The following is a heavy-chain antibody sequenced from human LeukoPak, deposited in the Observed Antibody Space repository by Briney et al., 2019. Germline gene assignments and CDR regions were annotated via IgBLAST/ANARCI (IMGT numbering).Heavy chain of an antibody. Sequence: SETLSLTCAVYGGSFSGYYWSWIRQPPGKGLEWIGYIYYSGSTNYNPSLKSRVTISVDTSKNQFSLKLSSVTAADTAVYYCARVRAGMDYWGQGTLGTVSS. V-gene: IGHV4-59*01. D-gene: IGHD6-13*01. CDR1: GGSFSGYY. J-gene: IGHJ4*02. CDR3: ARVRAGMDY. CDR2: IYYSGST.